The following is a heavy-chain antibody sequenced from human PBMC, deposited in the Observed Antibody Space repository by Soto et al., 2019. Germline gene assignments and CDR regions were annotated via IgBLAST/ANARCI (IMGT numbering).Heavy chain of an antibody. J-gene: IGHJ6*02. CDR2: IKSKTDGGTT. CDR3: TTSPHCTNGVCLYYYYYGMDV. V-gene: IGHV3-15*07. Sequence: PGGSLRLSCAASGFPFSNAWMNWVRQAPGKGLEWVGRIKSKTDGGTTDYAAPVKGRFTISRDDSKNTLYLQMNSLKTEDTAVYYCTTSPHCTNGVCLYYYYYGMDVWGQGTTVTVSS. CDR1: GFPFSNAW. D-gene: IGHD2-8*01.